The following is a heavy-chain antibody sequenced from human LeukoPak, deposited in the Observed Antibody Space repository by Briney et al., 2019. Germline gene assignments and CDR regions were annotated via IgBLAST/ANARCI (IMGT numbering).Heavy chain of an antibody. J-gene: IGHJ3*02. V-gene: IGHV3-69-1*01. CDR3: ARAQTLFWEFDGFDI. CDR1: GSTFSSHS. D-gene: IGHD3-3*01. CDR2: MTSTNNI. Sequence: GGSLRLSCAASGSTFSSHSINWVRQAPGKGLEWIATMTSTNNIHYADSVKGRFTISRDNAENSVYLQMNSLRDEDTAVYSCARAQTLFWEFDGFDIWGRGTKVTVSS.